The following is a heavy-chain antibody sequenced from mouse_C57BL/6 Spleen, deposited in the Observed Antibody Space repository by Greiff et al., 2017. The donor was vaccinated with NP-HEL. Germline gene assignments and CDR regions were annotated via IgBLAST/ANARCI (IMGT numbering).Heavy chain of an antibody. CDR3: TEGYEAY. Sequence: EVQLQQSGTVLARPGASVKMSCKTSGYTFTSYWMHWVKQRPGQGLEWIGAIYPGNSDTSYNQKFKGKAKLTAVTSASTAYMELSSLTNEDSAVYYCTEGYEAYWGQGTLVTVSA. V-gene: IGHV1-5*01. D-gene: IGHD2-2*01. CDR1: GYTFTSYW. J-gene: IGHJ3*01. CDR2: IYPGNSDT.